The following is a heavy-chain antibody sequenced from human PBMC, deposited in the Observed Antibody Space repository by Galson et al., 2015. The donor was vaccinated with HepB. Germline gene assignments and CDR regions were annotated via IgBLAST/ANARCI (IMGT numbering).Heavy chain of an antibody. CDR1: GDSVSSNTAA. CDR3: ARVRTRRPPHYYYGLDV. V-gene: IGHV6-1*01. CDR2: TYYRAKWYQ. Sequence: CAISGDSVSSNTAAWNWIRQSPSRGLEWLGRTYYRAKWYQDYAVSVKGRMTIKSDTSKNQFSLHLNSFAPEDSAVYFCARVRTRRPPHYYYGLDVWGQGTTVTVSS. J-gene: IGHJ6*02.